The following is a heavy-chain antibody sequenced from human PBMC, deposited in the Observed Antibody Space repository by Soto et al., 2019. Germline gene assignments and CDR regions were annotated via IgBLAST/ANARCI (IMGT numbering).Heavy chain of an antibody. D-gene: IGHD2-8*02. V-gene: IGHV4-4*02. Sequence: SETLCLTSDVSGGSIISSNWCSWVRDPPWKGLEWIGEIYHSGSTNFNPSLESLLTISADTSKDQFSLRLTSVTAADTAVYYCARGSCTGGACEGAVDVWGRGTTVTVSS. J-gene: IGHJ6*02. CDR3: ARGSCTGGACEGAVDV. CDR1: GGSIISSNW. CDR2: IYHSGST.